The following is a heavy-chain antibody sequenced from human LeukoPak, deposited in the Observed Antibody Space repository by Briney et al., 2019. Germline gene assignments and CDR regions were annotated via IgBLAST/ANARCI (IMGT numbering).Heavy chain of an antibody. CDR1: GFTFSSYA. V-gene: IGHV3-23*01. J-gene: IGHJ5*02. Sequence: PGGSLRLSCAASGFTFSSYAMSSVSHASGGGLEWVSTICGSGGNTYYADSVKGRFTSSRNNSKNTLYLQMNSLRAEDTAVYYCAKDIVRGDCSGGSCYPLDPWGQGTLVTVSS. CDR2: ICGSGGNT. D-gene: IGHD2-15*01. CDR3: AKDIVRGDCSGGSCYPLDP.